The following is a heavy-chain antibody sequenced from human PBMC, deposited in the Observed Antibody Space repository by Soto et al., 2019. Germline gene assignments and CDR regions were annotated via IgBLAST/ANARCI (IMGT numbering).Heavy chain of an antibody. Sequence: GGSLRLSCVASGFTFSSYAMSWVRQAPGKGLGWVSAISGSGGSTYYADSVKGRFTISRDNSKNTLYLQMNSLRAEDTAVYYCAKEQWLRYYFDYWGQGTLVTVSS. CDR2: ISGSGGST. V-gene: IGHV3-23*01. J-gene: IGHJ4*02. D-gene: IGHD6-19*01. CDR1: GFTFSSYA. CDR3: AKEQWLRYYFDY.